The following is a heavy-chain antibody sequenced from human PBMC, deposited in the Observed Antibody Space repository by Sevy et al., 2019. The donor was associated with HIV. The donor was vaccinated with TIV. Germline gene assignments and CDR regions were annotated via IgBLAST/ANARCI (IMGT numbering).Heavy chain of an antibody. J-gene: IGHJ6*02. Sequence: GGSLRLSCAASGFTFSSYGMHWVRQAPGKGLEWVAVISYDGSNKYYADSVKGRFTISRDNSKNTLYLQMNSLRAEDTAVYYCAKVLRSGSYYNRGVVSGSMDVWGQGTTVTVSS. V-gene: IGHV3-30*18. CDR3: AKVLRSGSYYNRGVVSGSMDV. D-gene: IGHD3-10*01. CDR2: ISYDGSNK. CDR1: GFTFSSYG.